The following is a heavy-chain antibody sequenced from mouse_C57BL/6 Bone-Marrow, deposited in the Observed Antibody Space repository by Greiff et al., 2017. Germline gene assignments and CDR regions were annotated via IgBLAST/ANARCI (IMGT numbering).Heavy chain of an antibody. J-gene: IGHJ1*03. CDR1: GYTFTGYW. D-gene: IGHD1-1*01. CDR3: GPVYYGRSYWYFDV. Sequence: LQESGAELMKPGASVKLSCKATGYTFTGYWIEWVKQRPGHGLEWIGEILPGSGSTNYNEKFKGKATFTADTSSNTAYMQLSSLTTGDSAIYYCGPVYYGRSYWYFDVWGTGNTVTVSS. CDR2: ILPGSGST. V-gene: IGHV1-9*01.